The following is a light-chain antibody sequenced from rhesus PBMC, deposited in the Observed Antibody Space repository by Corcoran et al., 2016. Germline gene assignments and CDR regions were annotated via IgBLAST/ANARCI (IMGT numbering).Light chain of an antibody. CDR2: AAS. Sequence: DIQMTQSPSSLSASVGDRVTITCQAIQGISNWLAWYQQKPGKAPKLLIYAASSLQIGVPSRLSGSGSGTEFPLTTGSLQPEDFATYCCRRHSSHPIPFGGGTKVEIK. V-gene: IGKV1-33*02. CDR1: QGISNW. CDR3: RRHSSHPIP. J-gene: IGKJ4*01.